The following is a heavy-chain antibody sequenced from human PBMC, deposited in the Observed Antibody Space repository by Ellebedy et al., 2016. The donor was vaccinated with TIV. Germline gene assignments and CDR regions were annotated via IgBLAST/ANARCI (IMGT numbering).Heavy chain of an antibody. V-gene: IGHV4-39*07. Sequence: SETLSLTCTVSGGAISSSNYYWGWIRQPPGKGLEWIGSIYYSGSTYYNPSLMSRVTISVDTSKNQFSLKLSSVTAADTAVYYCARGYSSSNSRGLHAFDIWGQGTIVTVSS. J-gene: IGHJ3*02. CDR1: GGAISSSNYY. CDR2: IYYSGST. CDR3: ARGYSSSNSRGLHAFDI. D-gene: IGHD6-13*01.